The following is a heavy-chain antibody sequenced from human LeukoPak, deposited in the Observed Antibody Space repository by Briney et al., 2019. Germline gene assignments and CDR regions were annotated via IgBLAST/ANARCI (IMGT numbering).Heavy chain of an antibody. CDR1: GFTFSNYW. CDR3: ARVSNSYDYYYMDV. J-gene: IGHJ6*03. CDR2: INSDGSST. Sequence: GGSLRLSCAASGFTFSNYWMHWVRQAPGKGLVWVSRINSDGSSTTYADSVKGRFTISRDNAKKTNTLYLQMNSLRAEDTAVYYCARVSNSYDYYYMDVWGKGTTVTISS. V-gene: IGHV3-74*01.